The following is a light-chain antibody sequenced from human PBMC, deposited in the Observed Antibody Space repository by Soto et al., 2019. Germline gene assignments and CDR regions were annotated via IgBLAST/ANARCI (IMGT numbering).Light chain of an antibody. V-gene: IGKV1-5*03. CDR2: KAS. Sequence: DIQMTQSPSTLSASVGDRVTITCRANQSISSWLAWYQRRPGKAPRLLISKASSLESGVPSRFSGGGFGTEFTLTISSLQPDDFATYYCQQYYSRVTIGQGTTVEIK. CDR1: QSISSW. CDR3: QQYYSRVT. J-gene: IGKJ1*01.